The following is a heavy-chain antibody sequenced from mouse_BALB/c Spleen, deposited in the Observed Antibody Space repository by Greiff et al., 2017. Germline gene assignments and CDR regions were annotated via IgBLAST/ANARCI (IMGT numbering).Heavy chain of an antibody. D-gene: IGHD2-1*01. CDR1: GYTFTSYW. V-gene: IGHV1S81*02. Sequence: VQLQQPGAELVKPGASVKLSCKASGYTFTSYWMHWVKQRPGQGLEWIGEINPSNGRTNYNEKFKSKATLTVDKSSSTAYMQLSSPTSEDSAVYYCTRGGNYPHYAMDYWGQGTSVTVSS. J-gene: IGHJ4*01. CDR3: TRGGNYPHYAMDY. CDR2: INPSNGRT.